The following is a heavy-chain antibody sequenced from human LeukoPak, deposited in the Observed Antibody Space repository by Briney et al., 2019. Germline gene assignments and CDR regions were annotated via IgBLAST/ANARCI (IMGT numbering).Heavy chain of an antibody. J-gene: IGHJ4*02. CDR1: GASLSSQY. CDR2: FYYSGT. V-gene: IGHV4-59*11. D-gene: IGHD2-15*01. Sequence: SETLSLTCTVSGASLSSQYWGWIRQPPGKGLEWIGNFYYSGTNYNPSLESRVTISVDTSKNQFSLKLSSVTAADTAVYYCAREGGGYCSGGSCLWEYYFDYWGQGTLVTASS. CDR3: AREGGGYCSGGSCLWEYYFDY.